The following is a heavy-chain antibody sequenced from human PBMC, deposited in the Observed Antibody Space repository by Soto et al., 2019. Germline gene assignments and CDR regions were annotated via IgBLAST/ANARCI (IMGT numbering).Heavy chain of an antibody. D-gene: IGHD3-22*01. CDR3: ARGEDSSAQGTFDP. CDR2: IIPILGIA. CDR1: GGTFSSYT. J-gene: IGHJ5*02. Sequence: QVQLVQSGAEVKKPGSSVKVSCKASGGTFSSYTISWVRQAPGQGLEWMGRIIPILGIANYAQKFQGRVTITADKSTSTAYMELSSLRSEDTAVYYCARGEDSSAQGTFDPWGQGTLVTVSS. V-gene: IGHV1-69*02.